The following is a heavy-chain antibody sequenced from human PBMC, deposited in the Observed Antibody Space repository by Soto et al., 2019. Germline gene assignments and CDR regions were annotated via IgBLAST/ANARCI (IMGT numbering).Heavy chain of an antibody. Sequence: QVQLVESGGGVVQPGRSLRLSCAVSGFTFSDYGMHWVRQAPGKGLEWVAVMSYAGTYKYYADSVKGRFTISRDLSGNTLFLQMNSLRVEDTAVYFCAKEMYPRTVLDSSSPWGDYWGQGTLVTVSS. CDR2: MSYAGTYK. V-gene: IGHV3-30*18. CDR3: AKEMYPRTVLDSSSPWGDY. D-gene: IGHD6-6*01. CDR1: GFTFSDYG. J-gene: IGHJ4*02.